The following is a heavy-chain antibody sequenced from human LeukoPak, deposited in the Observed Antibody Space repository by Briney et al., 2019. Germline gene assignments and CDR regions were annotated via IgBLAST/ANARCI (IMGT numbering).Heavy chain of an antibody. D-gene: IGHD6-6*01. CDR1: GYTFTSYG. V-gene: IGHV1-18*01. J-gene: IGHJ6*03. CDR3: ARAFYGSSPIAGSSYSMDV. CDR2: ISAYNGNT. Sequence: ASVKVSCKASGYTFTSYGISWVRQAPGQGLDWMGWISAYNGNTNYAQKLQGRVTMTTDTSTSTAYMELRSLRSDDTAVYYCARAFYGSSPIAGSSYSMDVWGNGTPVTVS.